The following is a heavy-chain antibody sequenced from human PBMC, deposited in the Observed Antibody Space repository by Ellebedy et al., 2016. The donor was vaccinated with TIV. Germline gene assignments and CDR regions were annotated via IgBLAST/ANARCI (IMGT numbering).Heavy chain of an antibody. CDR3: VKVGNTYYYGSGSPNRFDY. J-gene: IGHJ4*02. CDR1: GFTFSSYS. D-gene: IGHD3-10*01. V-gene: IGHV3-48*01. Sequence: GGSLRLSCAASGFTFSSYSMNWVRQAPGKGLEWVSYISSSSSTIYYADSVKGRFTISRDNSKNTLYLQMSSLRAEDTAAYYCVKVGNTYYYGSGSPNRFDYWGQGTLVTVSS. CDR2: ISSSSSTI.